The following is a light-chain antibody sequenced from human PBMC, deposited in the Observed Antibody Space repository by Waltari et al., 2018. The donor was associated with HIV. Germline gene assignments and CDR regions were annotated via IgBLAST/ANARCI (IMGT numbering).Light chain of an antibody. CDR2: EVN. V-gene: IGLV2-8*01. CDR3: SSYAGSAVV. Sequence: QSALTKTPYESGSRGQSVNISSTGTNRDVGAYNYLAWYQQYPGMAPKLIIYEVNKRPSGVPDRFSGSKSGNTASLTVSGLQAEDEADFYCSSYAGSAVVFGGGTKLTVL. CDR1: NRDVGAYNY. J-gene: IGLJ2*01.